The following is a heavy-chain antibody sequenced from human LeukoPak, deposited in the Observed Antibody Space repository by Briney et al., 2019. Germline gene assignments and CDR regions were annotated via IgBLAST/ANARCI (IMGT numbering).Heavy chain of an antibody. V-gene: IGHV4-34*01. CDR1: GGSFSGYY. J-gene: IGHJ4*02. CDR2: INHSGST. CDR3: ARDAMYCSGGSCYYY. D-gene: IGHD2-15*01. Sequence: SETLSLTCAVYGGSFSGYYWSWIRQPPGKGQEWIGEINHSGSTNYNPPLKSRVTISVDTSKNQFSLKLSSVTAADTAVYYCARDAMYCSGGSCYYYWGQGTLVTVSS.